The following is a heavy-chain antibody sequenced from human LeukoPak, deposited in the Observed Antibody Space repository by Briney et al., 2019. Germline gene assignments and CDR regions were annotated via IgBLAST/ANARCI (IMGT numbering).Heavy chain of an antibody. V-gene: IGHV4-59*12. CDR3: ARGIVNWYAVY. CDR1: GGSFSGYY. J-gene: IGHJ4*02. CDR2: IYYSGST. D-gene: IGHD1-20*01. Sequence: PSETLSLTCAVYGGSFSGYYWSWIRQPPGKGLEWIGYIYYSGSTNYNPSLKSRVTISVDTSKNQFSLKLTSVTAADTAVYYCARGIVNWYAVYWGQGTLVTVSS.